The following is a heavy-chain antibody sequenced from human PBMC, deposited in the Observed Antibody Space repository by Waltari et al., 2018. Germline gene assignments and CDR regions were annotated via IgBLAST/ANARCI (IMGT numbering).Heavy chain of an antibody. V-gene: IGHV1-3*01. D-gene: IGHD3-3*01. CDR1: GYAFTSYA. CDR3: ARGQGNTIFGVVPRMDDGMDV. Sequence: QVQLVQSGAEVKKPGASVKVSCKAAGYAFTSYAMHWVRQAPGQRLGWMGWINAGKGNTKYSQKFQGRGTITRDTSASTAYMELSSLRSEDTAVYYCARGQGNTIFGVVPRMDDGMDVWGQGTTVTVSS. CDR2: INAGKGNT. J-gene: IGHJ6*02.